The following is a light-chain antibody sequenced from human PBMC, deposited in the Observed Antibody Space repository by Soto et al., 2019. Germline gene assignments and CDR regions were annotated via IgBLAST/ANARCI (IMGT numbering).Light chain of an antibody. CDR1: SSNIGAGYD. Sequence: QSVLTQPPSVSGAPGQRVTISCTGSSSNIGAGYDVHWYQQLPGAAPKLLIYGNSNRPSGAPDRFSGSKSGTSVSLAITGLQAEDEADYYCQSYDSSLSAYVFGTATKLTVL. CDR3: QSYDSSLSAYV. V-gene: IGLV1-40*01. CDR2: GNS. J-gene: IGLJ1*01.